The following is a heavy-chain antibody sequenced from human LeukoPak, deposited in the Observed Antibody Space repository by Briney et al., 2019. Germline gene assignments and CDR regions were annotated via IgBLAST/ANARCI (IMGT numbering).Heavy chain of an antibody. CDR1: GFTFSSYS. Sequence: GGSLRLSCAASGFTFSSYSMNWVRQAPGKGLEWVSSISSSSSYIYYADSVKGRFTISRDNAKNSLYLQMNSLRAEDTAVYYCARETGYCSSTSCYGQYFQHWGQGTLVTVSS. CDR2: ISSSSSYI. CDR3: ARETGYCSSTSCYGQYFQH. J-gene: IGHJ1*01. D-gene: IGHD2-2*01. V-gene: IGHV3-21*01.